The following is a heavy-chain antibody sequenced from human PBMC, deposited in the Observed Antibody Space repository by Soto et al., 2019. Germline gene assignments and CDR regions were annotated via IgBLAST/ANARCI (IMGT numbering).Heavy chain of an antibody. J-gene: IGHJ1*01. CDR1: GYTFTSYC. Sequence: GASVKVSCKASGYTFTSYCISWVRQAPGQGLEWMGGIIPILGTTKYAQKVQGRFAITADESTSTAYMELSSLKSEDTAVYFCARVGGDSGYYYSYENWG. CDR2: IIPILGTT. V-gene: IGHV1-69*13. D-gene: IGHD3-22*01. CDR3: ARVGGDSGYYYSYEN.